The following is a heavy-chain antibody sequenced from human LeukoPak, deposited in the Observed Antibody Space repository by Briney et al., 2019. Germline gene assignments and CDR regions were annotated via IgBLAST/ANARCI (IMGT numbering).Heavy chain of an antibody. CDR3: ATVDRYSSWSTYFDC. Sequence: ASVKVSCKASGGIFSSYTISWVRQAPGQGLEWMGGIIPIFGTANYVQKFHGRVTITADESTSTAYMDVSSLRSEDRAVYSCATVDRYSSWSTYFDCWGQGTLVIVSS. J-gene: IGHJ4*02. CDR2: IIPIFGTA. V-gene: IGHV1-69*13. D-gene: IGHD6-19*01. CDR1: GGIFSSYT.